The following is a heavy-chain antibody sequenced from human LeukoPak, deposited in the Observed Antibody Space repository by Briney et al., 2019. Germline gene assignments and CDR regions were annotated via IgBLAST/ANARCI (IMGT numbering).Heavy chain of an antibody. V-gene: IGHV3-21*01. Sequence: GGSLRLSCAASGFTFSSYSMKWVRQAPGKGLEWVSSISSSSSYIYYADTVKGRFTISRDNAKNSLYLQMNSLRAEDTAVYYCARVPDYYCDSSGYYVNDYWGQGTLVTVSS. CDR2: ISSSSSYI. CDR3: ARVPDYYCDSSGYYVNDY. CDR1: GFTFSSYS. D-gene: IGHD3-22*01. J-gene: IGHJ4*02.